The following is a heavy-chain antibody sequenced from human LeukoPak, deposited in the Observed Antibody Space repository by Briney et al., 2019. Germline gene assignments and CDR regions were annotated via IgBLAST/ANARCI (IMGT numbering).Heavy chain of an antibody. CDR3: ARDISGPRYPDALDI. V-gene: IGHV3-66*01. Sequence: GGSLRLSCAASGFTVSTNHMTWVRQAPGKGLEWVSVIYAGGTTNYADSVKGRFNIYRDNSKNTLYLQMNSLRAEDTAVYYCARDISGPRYPDALDIWGQGTMVTVSS. CDR1: GFTVSTNH. D-gene: IGHD3-10*01. CDR2: IYAGGTT. J-gene: IGHJ3*02.